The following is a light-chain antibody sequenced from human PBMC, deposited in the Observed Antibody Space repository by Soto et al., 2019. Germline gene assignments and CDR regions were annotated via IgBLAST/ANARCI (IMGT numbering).Light chain of an antibody. Sequence: EIVMTQSPATLSVSPGERATLSCRASQSVSSNLAWYQQRPGQPPRLLIYGAFTRASGIPARFSGSGSGTEFTLTISSLQSEDFAVYYCQQYDGWPLTFGGGTKMEIK. J-gene: IGKJ4*01. CDR2: GAF. CDR1: QSVSSN. CDR3: QQYDGWPLT. V-gene: IGKV3-15*01.